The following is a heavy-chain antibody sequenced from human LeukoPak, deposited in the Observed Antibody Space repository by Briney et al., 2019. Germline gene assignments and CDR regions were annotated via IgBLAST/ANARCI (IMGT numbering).Heavy chain of an antibody. J-gene: IGHJ4*02. CDR3: ARGGSAWLLLGYFDY. D-gene: IGHD3-22*01. Sequence: ASVKVSCKASGYTFTSYYMHWVRQAPGQGLEWMGGIIPIFGTANYAQKFQGRVTITTDESTSTAYMELSSLRSEDTAVYYCARGGSAWLLLGYFDYWGQGTLVTVSS. CDR1: GYTFTSYY. CDR2: IIPIFGTA. V-gene: IGHV1-69*05.